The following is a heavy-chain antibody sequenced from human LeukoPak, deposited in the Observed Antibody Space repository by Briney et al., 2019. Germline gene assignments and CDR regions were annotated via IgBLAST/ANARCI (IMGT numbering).Heavy chain of an antibody. CDR3: AREPPAPGAYSSGYIDY. CDR2: IYYSGST. J-gene: IGHJ4*02. V-gene: IGHV4-59*01. D-gene: IGHD3-22*01. CDR1: GGSISSYY. Sequence: PSETLSLTCTVSGGSISSYYWSWIRQPPVKALEWIGYIYYSGSTNYNPSLKSRVTISVDTSKNQFSLKLSSETAADTAVYYCAREPPAPGAYSSGYIDYWGQGTLVTVSS.